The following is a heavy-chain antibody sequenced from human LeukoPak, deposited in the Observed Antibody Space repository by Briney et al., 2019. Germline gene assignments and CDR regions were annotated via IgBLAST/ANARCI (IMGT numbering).Heavy chain of an antibody. D-gene: IGHD6-19*01. CDR1: GYSISSGYY. Sequence: SETLSLTCAVSGYSISSGYYWGWIRQPPGKGLEWIGSIYHSGSTYYNPSLKSRVTISVDTSKNQFSLKLSSVTAADTAVYYCARVVAVAGTPYFDCWGQGTLVTVSS. V-gene: IGHV4-38-2*01. CDR2: IYHSGST. J-gene: IGHJ4*02. CDR3: ARVVAVAGTPYFDC.